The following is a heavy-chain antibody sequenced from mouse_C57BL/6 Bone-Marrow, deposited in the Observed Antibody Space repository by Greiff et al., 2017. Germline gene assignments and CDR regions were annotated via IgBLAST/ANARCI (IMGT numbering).Heavy chain of an antibody. Sequence: EVQLQQSGPVLVKPGASVKMSCKASGYTFTDYYMNWVKQSHGKSLEWIGVINPYNGGTSYNQKFKGKATLTVDKSSSTAYMELNSLTSEDSAVYYCARGGTGNDYWGQGTTLTVSS. V-gene: IGHV1-19*01. CDR3: ARGGTGNDY. J-gene: IGHJ2*01. CDR1: GYTFTDYY. D-gene: IGHD3-3*01. CDR2: INPYNGGT.